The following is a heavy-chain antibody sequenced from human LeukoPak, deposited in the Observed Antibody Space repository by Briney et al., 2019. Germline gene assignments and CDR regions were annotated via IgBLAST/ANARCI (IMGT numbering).Heavy chain of an antibody. J-gene: IGHJ4*02. CDR2: IIPIFGTA. V-gene: IGHV1-69*06. D-gene: IGHD6-13*01. CDR1: GGTCSSYA. Sequence: SVKVSCKASGGTCSSYAISWVRQAPGQGLEWMGGIIPIFGTANYAQHFQGRVSLNADKSTNTFYLELSSLKSEDTAVYFCATGPVAGMFNFWGQGTLVTVSS. CDR3: ATGPVAGMFNF.